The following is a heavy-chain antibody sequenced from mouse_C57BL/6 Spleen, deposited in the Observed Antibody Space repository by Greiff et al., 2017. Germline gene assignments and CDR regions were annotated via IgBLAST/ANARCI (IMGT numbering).Heavy chain of an antibody. J-gene: IGHJ3*01. D-gene: IGHD2-4*01. CDR3: ARRRGYYDYDEGFAY. CDR2: ISYDGSN. V-gene: IGHV3-6*01. Sequence: ESGPGLVKPSQSLSLTCSVTGYSITSGYYWNWIRQFPGNKLEWMGYISYDGSNNYNPSLKNRISITRDTSKNQFFLKLNSVTTEDTATYYCARRRGYYDYDEGFAYWGQGTLVTVSA. CDR1: GYSITSGYY.